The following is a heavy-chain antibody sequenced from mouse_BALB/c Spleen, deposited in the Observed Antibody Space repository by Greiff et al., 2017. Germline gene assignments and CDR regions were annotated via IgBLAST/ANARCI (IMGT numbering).Heavy chain of an antibody. D-gene: IGHD1-2*01. J-gene: IGHJ4*01. CDR2: IWAGVST. V-gene: IGHV2-9*02. CDR3: ARGFITTALYAMDY. CDR1: GFSLTSYG. Sequence: VKLMESGPGLVAPSQSLSITCTVSGFSLTSYGVHWVRQPPGKGLEWLGVIWAGVSTNYNSALMSRLSISKDNSKSQVFLKMNSLQTDDTAMYYCARGFITTALYAMDYWGQGTSVTVSS.